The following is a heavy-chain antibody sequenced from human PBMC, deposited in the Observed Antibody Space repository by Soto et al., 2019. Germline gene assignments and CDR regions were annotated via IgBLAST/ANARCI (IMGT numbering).Heavy chain of an antibody. CDR3: AKDSVRVLLVVSSVDY. Sequence: GGSLRLSCAASGFTVSSNYMSWVRQAPGKGLEWVSVIYSGGSTYYAASVKGRFTISRDNSKNTLYLQMNSLRAEDTAVYYCAKDSVRVLLVVSSVDYWGQGTLVTVSS. J-gene: IGHJ4*02. D-gene: IGHD2-21*01. CDR2: IYSGGST. CDR1: GFTVSSNY. V-gene: IGHV3-53*01.